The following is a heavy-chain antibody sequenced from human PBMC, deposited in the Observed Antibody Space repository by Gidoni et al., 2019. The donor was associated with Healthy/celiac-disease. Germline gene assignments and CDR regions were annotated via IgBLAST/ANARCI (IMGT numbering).Heavy chain of an antibody. Sequence: QVQLVQSGAEVKKPGASVKVSCKASGSTFTSYAMHWVRQAPGQRLEWMGWINAGNGNTKYSQKFQGRVTITRDTSASTAYMELSSLRSEDTAVYYCARGGVVVVVASWFDPWGQGTLVTVSS. J-gene: IGHJ5*02. CDR3: ARGGVVVVVASWFDP. D-gene: IGHD2-15*01. CDR1: GSTFTSYA. CDR2: INAGNGNT. V-gene: IGHV1-3*01.